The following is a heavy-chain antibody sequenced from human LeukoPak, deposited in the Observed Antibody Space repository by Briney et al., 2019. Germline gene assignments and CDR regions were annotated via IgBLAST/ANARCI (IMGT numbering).Heavy chain of an antibody. V-gene: IGHV4-34*01. Sequence: SETLSLTCAVSGGSFSGYYWSWIRQPPGKGLEWIWEINHSGSTNYNPSLKSRVTISVDTSKNQFSLKLSSVTAADTAVYYCAREGSSGWYGMAGDYFDYWGQGTLVTVSS. J-gene: IGHJ4*02. D-gene: IGHD6-19*01. CDR1: GGSFSGYY. CDR2: INHSGST. CDR3: AREGSSGWYGMAGDYFDY.